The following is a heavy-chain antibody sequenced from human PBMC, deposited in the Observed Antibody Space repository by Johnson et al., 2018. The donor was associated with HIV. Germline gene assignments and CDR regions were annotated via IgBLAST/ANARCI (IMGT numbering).Heavy chain of an antibody. J-gene: IGHJ3*02. V-gene: IGHV3-7*05. CDR1: GFTFSSYW. Sequence: VQLVESGGGLVQPGRSLRLSCAASGFTFSSYWMSWVRQAPGKGLEWVANIKQDGSEKYYVDSVKGRFTISRDNANNSLYRQMNSLRAEDTAVYYCARRRGYSYGLTWGGYAFDIWGQGTMVTVSS. D-gene: IGHD5-18*01. CDR2: IKQDGSEK. CDR3: ARRRGYSYGLTWGGYAFDI.